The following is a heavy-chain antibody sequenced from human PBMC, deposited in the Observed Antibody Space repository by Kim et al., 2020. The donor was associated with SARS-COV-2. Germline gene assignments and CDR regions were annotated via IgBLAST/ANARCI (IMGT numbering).Heavy chain of an antibody. D-gene: IGHD3-10*01. CDR1: GYTFTSYG. Sequence: ASVKVSCKASGYTFTSYGISWVRQAPGQGLEWMGWISAYNGNTNYAQKLQGRVTTTTDTSTSTAYMELRSLRSDDTAVYYCARELPIMTRFGELSGYSRMDVWGQGTTVTVSS. CDR2: ISAYNGNT. J-gene: IGHJ6*02. CDR3: ARELPIMTRFGELSGYSRMDV. V-gene: IGHV1-18*01.